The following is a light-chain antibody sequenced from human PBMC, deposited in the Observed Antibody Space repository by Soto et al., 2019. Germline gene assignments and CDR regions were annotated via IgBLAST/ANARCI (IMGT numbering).Light chain of an antibody. Sequence: DIVMTQSPDSLAVSLGERATINCKSSQSVLYSSNNKNYLAWYQQKPGQPPKLLIYWASTRESGVPDRFSGSGSGTDFTLTISSLQADDGAVYHCQQYYSPPYTFGQGNKLEIK. CDR1: QSVLYSSNNKNY. CDR3: QQYYSPPYT. J-gene: IGKJ2*01. V-gene: IGKV4-1*01. CDR2: WAS.